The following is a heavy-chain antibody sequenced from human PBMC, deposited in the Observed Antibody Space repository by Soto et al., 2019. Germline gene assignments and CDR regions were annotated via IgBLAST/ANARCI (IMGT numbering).Heavy chain of an antibody. CDR2: ISAYSGNT. CDR3: ARDRSTNDY. J-gene: IGHJ4*02. V-gene: IGHV1-18*01. Sequence: QVQLVQSGPEVKKPGASVKVSCKASGYAFASYGMSWVRQAPGQGLEWMGWISAYSGNTDNAQQLQGRVTMTTDTSTSTVYMELRSLTSDDTAVYYCARDRSTNDYWGQGTLVTVSS. CDR1: GYAFASYG.